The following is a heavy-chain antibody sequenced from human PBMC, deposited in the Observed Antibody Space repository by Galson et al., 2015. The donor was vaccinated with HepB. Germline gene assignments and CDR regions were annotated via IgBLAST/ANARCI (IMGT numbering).Heavy chain of an antibody. J-gene: IGHJ4*02. CDR1: GIIFSNYW. V-gene: IGHV3-7*03. CDR3: ARGGGGYCSGGSCHDCFDL. CDR2: IKQDGSEK. D-gene: IGHD2-15*01. Sequence: SLRLSCADSGIIFSNYWMSWVRQAPGKGLEWVANIKQDGSEKYYVDSVKGRFTISRDNAKNSLHLQMNSLRAEDTAVYYCARGGGGYCSGGSCHDCFDLWGQGTLVTVSS.